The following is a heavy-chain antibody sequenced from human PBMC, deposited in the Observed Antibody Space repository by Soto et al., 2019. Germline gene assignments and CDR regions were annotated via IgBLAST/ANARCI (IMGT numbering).Heavy chain of an antibody. Sequence: ASVKVSCKASGYTFTSYDINWVRQATGQGLEWMGWMNPNSGNTGYAQKFQGRVTMTRNTSISTAYMELSSLRSEDTAVYYCARGKQRRNSRGLLQLDYFDYWGQGNLVTVSS. J-gene: IGHJ4*02. V-gene: IGHV1-8*01. CDR3: ARGKQRRNSRGLLQLDYFDY. CDR1: GYTFTSYD. D-gene: IGHD3-10*01. CDR2: MNPNSGNT.